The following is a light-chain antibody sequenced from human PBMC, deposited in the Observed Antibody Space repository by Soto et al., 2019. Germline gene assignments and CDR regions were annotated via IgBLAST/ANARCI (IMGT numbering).Light chain of an antibody. CDR2: DAS. V-gene: IGKV3-11*01. CDR3: QQRSNWPLT. CDR1: QSVRSY. Sequence: EIVLTQSPSRVCLSPGERSTLSGRASQSVRSYLAWYQQKPGQAPRLLIYDASNRATGIPARFSGSGSGADFTLTISSLEPEDFAVYYCQQRSNWPLTFGGGTKVDIK. J-gene: IGKJ4*01.